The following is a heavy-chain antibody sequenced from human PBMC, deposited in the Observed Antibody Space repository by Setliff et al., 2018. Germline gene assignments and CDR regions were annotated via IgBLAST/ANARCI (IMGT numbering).Heavy chain of an antibody. CDR3: ARLRKSTPHWYFDL. V-gene: IGHV4-59*11. J-gene: IGHJ2*01. Sequence: SETLSLTCTVSGVSISSHYWSWVRQPPGKGLECIGDIYYTGSTKYNPSLWSRLAMSIDTSKKQFSLRLTSVSAADTAVYYCARLRKSTPHWYFDLWGRGTLVTVSS. CDR1: GVSISSHY. CDR2: IYYTGST.